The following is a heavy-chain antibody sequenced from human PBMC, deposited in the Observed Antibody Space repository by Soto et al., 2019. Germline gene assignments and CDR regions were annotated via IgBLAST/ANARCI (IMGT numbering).Heavy chain of an antibody. V-gene: IGHV1-69*13. J-gene: IGHJ4*02. CDR3: SGPGGRGGNLGY. CDR2: LIPIFGTA. CDR1: GVTFSSYA. D-gene: IGHD2-15*01. Sequence: SVNVSCKASGVTFSSYAISWVRQASGQGLEWMGGLIPIFGTANSAQKFQGRVTITADESTSTAYMELSSLRSEDTAVYYCSGPGGRGGNLGYWGQGTLVTVSS.